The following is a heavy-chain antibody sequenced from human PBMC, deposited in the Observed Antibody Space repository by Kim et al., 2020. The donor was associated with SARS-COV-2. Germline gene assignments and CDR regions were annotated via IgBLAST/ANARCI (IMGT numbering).Heavy chain of an antibody. CDR1: GFSLSTSGVG. J-gene: IGHJ6*02. CDR2: IYWDDDK. Sequence: SGPTLVKPTQTLTLTCTFSGFSLSTSGVGVGWIRQPPGKALEWLALIYWDDDKRYSPSLKSRLTITKDTSKNQVVLTMTNMDPVDTATYYCAHRQRYSYGYYYYYGLDVWGQGTTVTVSS. CDR3: AHRQRYSYGYYYYYGLDV. V-gene: IGHV2-5*02. D-gene: IGHD5-18*01.